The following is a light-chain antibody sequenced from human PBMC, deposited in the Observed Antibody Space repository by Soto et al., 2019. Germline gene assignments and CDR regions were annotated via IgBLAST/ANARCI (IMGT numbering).Light chain of an antibody. CDR2: DIS. J-gene: IGKJ4*01. CDR3: QQRSDWLT. CDR1: ESVSSY. V-gene: IGKV3-11*01. Sequence: EIVLTQSPATLSLSPGERATLSCRASESVSSYLAWYQQKPGQAPRLLIYDISNRATGIPPRFSGSGSGTDFTLTISRLEPEDFAVYCCQQRSDWLTFGGGTKVEIK.